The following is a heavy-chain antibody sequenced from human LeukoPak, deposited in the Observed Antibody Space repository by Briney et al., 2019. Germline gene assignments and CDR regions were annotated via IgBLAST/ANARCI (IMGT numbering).Heavy chain of an antibody. CDR3: ARRLCSGGSCYYFDY. CDR2: IYPGDSDT. J-gene: IGHJ4*02. V-gene: IGHV5-51*01. CDR1: GYSFTSYW. D-gene: IGHD2-15*01. Sequence: GESLKISCKGSGYSFTSYWIGWVRQMPGKGLEWMGMIYPGDSDTRYSPSFQGQATISADKSTSTASLQWSSLKASDTAMYYCARRLCSGGSCYYFDYWGQGTLVTVSS.